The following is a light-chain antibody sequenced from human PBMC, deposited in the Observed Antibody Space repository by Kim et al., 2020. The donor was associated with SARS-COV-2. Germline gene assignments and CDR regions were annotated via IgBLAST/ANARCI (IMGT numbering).Light chain of an antibody. Sequence: QLVLTKSPSASAPLGASVKLTCTLSTGHSSNAIAWHQQQPEKGPRYLMKLNSDGSHSKGDGIPDRFSGSSSGAERYLTISSLQSEDEADYYCQTWGTGIWVFGGGTQLTVL. CDR2: LNSDGSH. V-gene: IGLV4-69*01. J-gene: IGLJ3*02. CDR1: TGHSSNA. CDR3: QTWGTGIWV.